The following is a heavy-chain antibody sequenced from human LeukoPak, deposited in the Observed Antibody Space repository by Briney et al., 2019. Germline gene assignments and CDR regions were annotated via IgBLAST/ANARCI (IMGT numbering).Heavy chain of an antibody. Sequence: SETLSLTCTVSGGSISSGDYYWSWIRQPAGKGLEWIGRIYTSGSTNYNPSLKSRVTISVDTSKNQFSLKLSSVTAADTAVYYCAKYDFWSQERYAFDIWGQGTMVTVSS. CDR1: GGSISSGDYY. J-gene: IGHJ3*02. D-gene: IGHD3-3*01. V-gene: IGHV4-61*02. CDR2: IYTSGST. CDR3: AKYDFWSQERYAFDI.